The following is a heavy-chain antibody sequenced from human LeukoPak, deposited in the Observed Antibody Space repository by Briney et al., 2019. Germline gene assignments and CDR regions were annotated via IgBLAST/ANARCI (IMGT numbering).Heavy chain of an antibody. J-gene: IGHJ4*02. CDR2: ISSSGSTI. Sequence: GGSLRLSCAASGFTFSDYYLSWIRQAPGEGLEWVSYISSSGSTINYADSVKGRFTISRDNAKNSLYLQMNSLRAEDTAVYYCARSNSTNCYTDWGQGTLVTVSS. D-gene: IGHD2-2*02. CDR3: ARSNSTNCYTD. V-gene: IGHV3-11*01. CDR1: GFTFSDYY.